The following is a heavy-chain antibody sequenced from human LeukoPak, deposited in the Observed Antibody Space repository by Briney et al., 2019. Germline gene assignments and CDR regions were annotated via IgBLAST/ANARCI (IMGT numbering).Heavy chain of an antibody. CDR2: IYHSGST. D-gene: IGHD1-14*01. Sequence: SETLSLTCTVSGYSISSGYYWGWIRQLPGKGLEWIGSIYHSGSTYYNPSLKSRVTISVDTSKNQFSLKLSSVTAADTAVYYCARRRYFLYYFDYWGQGTLVTVSS. V-gene: IGHV4-38-2*02. CDR3: ARRRYFLYYFDY. J-gene: IGHJ4*02. CDR1: GYSISSGYY.